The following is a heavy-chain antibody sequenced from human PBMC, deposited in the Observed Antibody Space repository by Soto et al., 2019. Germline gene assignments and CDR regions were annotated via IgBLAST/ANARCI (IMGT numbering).Heavy chain of an antibody. J-gene: IGHJ6*02. CDR3: AREWLSPPYYYYGMDV. CDR1: GYTFTSYA. V-gene: IGHV1-3*01. D-gene: IGHD3-22*01. Sequence: ASVKVSCKASGYTFTSYAMHWVRQAPGQRLEWMGWINAGNGNTKYSQKFQGRVTITRDTSASTAYMELSSLRSEDTAVYYCAREWLSPPYYYYGMDVWGQGTTVTVSS. CDR2: INAGNGNT.